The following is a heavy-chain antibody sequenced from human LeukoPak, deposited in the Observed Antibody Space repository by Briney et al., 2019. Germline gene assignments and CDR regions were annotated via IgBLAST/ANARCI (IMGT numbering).Heavy chain of an antibody. Sequence: SETLFLTCTVSSASVSSYYWSWVRQPPGGGLEWIGYISNSGSPSYNPSFKSRVTFSADTSKNHLSLKLNSVTPADTAVYFCARGGAGPLRDWGQGTLVTVSS. D-gene: IGHD3-16*01. CDR3: ARGGAGPLRD. CDR2: ISNSGSP. CDR1: SASVSSYY. V-gene: IGHV4-59*02. J-gene: IGHJ4*02.